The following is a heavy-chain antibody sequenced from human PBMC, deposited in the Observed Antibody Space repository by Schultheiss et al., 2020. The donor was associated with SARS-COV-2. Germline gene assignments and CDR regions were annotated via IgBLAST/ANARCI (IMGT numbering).Heavy chain of an antibody. J-gene: IGHJ3*02. CDR3: AKDDYYVSSPRGAFDI. D-gene: IGHD3-10*02. CDR1: GFTFSFYS. V-gene: IGHV3-23*01. CDR2: ISSGGGST. Sequence: GGSLRLSCAASGFTFSFYSMNWVRQAPGKGLEWVSAISSGGGSTYYADSVKGRFTISRDNSKNTLYLQMNSLRAEDTAVYYCAKDDYYVSSPRGAFDIWGQGTMVTVSS.